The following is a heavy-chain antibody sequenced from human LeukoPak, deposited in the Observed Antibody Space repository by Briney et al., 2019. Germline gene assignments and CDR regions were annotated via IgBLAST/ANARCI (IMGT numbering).Heavy chain of an antibody. CDR2: IKQDGSEK. V-gene: IGHV3-7*04. D-gene: IGHD3-10*01. CDR1: GLTFRSYW. J-gene: IGHJ4*02. Sequence: GGSLRLSCAASGLTFRSYWMSWVRQAPGKGLEWVATIKQDGSEKYYVDSVKGRFTISRDNAKNSLYPQMNSLRAEDTAVFYCARDFYGSGSFWDYWGQGTLVTVSS. CDR3: ARDFYGSGSFWDY.